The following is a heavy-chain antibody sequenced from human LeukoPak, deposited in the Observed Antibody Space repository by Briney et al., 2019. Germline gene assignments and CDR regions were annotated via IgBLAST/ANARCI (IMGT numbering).Heavy chain of an antibody. CDR1: GFTFSSYA. J-gene: IGHJ4*02. Sequence: PGGSLRLSCAASGFTFSSYAMSWVRQAPGKGLEWVSAISGSGGSTYYADSVKGRFTISRDNSKNTLYLQMNSLRAEDTAVYYCAKALYSSVFGPPLDYWGQGTLVTVSS. CDR2: ISGSGGST. V-gene: IGHV3-23*01. CDR3: AKALYSSVFGPPLDY. D-gene: IGHD6-19*01.